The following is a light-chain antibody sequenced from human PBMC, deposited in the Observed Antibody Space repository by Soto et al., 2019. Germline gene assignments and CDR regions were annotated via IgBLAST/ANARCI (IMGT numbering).Light chain of an antibody. J-gene: IGKJ2*01. V-gene: IGKV3-20*01. CDR1: QSVSSSY. Sequence: EIVLTQSPGTLSLSSGERATLSCRASQSVSSSYLAWYQQKPGQAPRLLIYGASSRDTGFPDRFSGSGSGTDLTLTISRLEPEDFAVYYCQQYGSSYTFGQGTKLEIK. CDR2: GAS. CDR3: QQYGSSYT.